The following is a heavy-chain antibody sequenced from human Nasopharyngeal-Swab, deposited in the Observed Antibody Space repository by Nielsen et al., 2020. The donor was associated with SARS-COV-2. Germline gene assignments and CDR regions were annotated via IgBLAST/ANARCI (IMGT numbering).Heavy chain of an antibody. CDR1: GFTFGDYA. CDR2: IRSKAYGGTT. V-gene: IGHV3-49*03. D-gene: IGHD3-3*01. CDR3: TRNDFWSGYYTDY. Sequence: GGSLRLSCTASGFTFGDYAMSWFRQAPGKGLEWVGFIRSKAYGGTTEYAASAKGRFTISRDDSKSIAYLQMNSLKTEDTAVYYCTRNDFWSGYYTDYWGQGTLVTVSS. J-gene: IGHJ4*02.